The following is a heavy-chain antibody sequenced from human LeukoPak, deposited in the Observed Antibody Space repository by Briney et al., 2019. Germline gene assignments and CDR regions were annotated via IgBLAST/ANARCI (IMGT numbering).Heavy chain of an antibody. J-gene: IGHJ4*02. CDR1: GYTFPSYW. CDR2: IYPGDSDT. V-gene: IGHV5-51*01. CDR3: ARVVSPSVVTSLFDS. Sequence: GESLKISCKGSGYTFPSYWFGWVGQTPGKGPGWMGIIYPGDSDTRYSPTFQGQVTIAADKSISTAYLQWSSLKASDTAMYYCARVVSPSVVTSLFDSWGQGTLVTVSS. D-gene: IGHD4-23*01.